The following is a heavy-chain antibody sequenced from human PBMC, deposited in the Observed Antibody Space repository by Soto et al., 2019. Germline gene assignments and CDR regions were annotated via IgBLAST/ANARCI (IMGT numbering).Heavy chain of an antibody. Sequence: SETLSLTCAVYGGSFSGYYWSWIRQPPGKGLEWIGEINHSGSTNYNPSLKSRVTISVDTSKNQFSLKLSSVTAADTAVYYCARFAGSNKNWLDPWGQGTLVTVSS. CDR1: GGSFSGYY. CDR2: INHSGST. V-gene: IGHV4-34*01. D-gene: IGHD3-10*01. CDR3: ARFAGSNKNWLDP. J-gene: IGHJ5*02.